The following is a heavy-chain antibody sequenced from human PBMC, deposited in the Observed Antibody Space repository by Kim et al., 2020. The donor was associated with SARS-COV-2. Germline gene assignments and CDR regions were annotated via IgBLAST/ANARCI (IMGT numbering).Heavy chain of an antibody. CDR3: ARDGGIAVATFSDY. CDR1: GFTFSSYA. D-gene: IGHD6-19*01. V-gene: IGHV3-30*04. Sequence: GGSLRLSCAASGFTFSSYAMHWVRQAPGKGLEWVAVISYDGSNKYYVDSVKGRFTISRDNSKNTLYLQMNSLRAEDTAVYYCARDGGIAVATFSDYWGQGTLVTVSS. J-gene: IGHJ4*02. CDR2: ISYDGSNK.